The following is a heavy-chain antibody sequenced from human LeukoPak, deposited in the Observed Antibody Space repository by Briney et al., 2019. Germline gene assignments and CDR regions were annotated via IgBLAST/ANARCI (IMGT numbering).Heavy chain of an antibody. D-gene: IGHD3-22*01. CDR1: GFTFSDYY. V-gene: IGHV3-11*01. CDR2: ISSSGSTI. J-gene: IGHJ3*01. CDR3: ARVKGITLIVVRALDF. Sequence: PGGSLRLSCAASGFTFSDYYMSWIRQAPGKGLEWVSYISSSGSTIYYADSVKGRFIVSRDNAKNSLYLQMNSLRAEDTALYYCARVKGITLIVVRALDFWGQGTTVTVSS.